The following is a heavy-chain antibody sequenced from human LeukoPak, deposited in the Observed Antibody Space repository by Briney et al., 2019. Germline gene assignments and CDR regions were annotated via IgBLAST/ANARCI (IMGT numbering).Heavy chain of an antibody. V-gene: IGHV4-4*02. CDR2: IYHSGST. D-gene: IGHD3-10*01. CDR1: GGSISSSNW. Sequence: PSGTLSLTCAVSGGSISSSNWWRWVRQPPGKGLEWIGEIYHSGSTNYNPSLKSRVTISVDKSKNQFSLKLSSVTAADTAVYYCARDRRYYGSGSYYNVYFDYWGQGTLVTVSS. J-gene: IGHJ4*02. CDR3: ARDRRYYGSGSYYNVYFDY.